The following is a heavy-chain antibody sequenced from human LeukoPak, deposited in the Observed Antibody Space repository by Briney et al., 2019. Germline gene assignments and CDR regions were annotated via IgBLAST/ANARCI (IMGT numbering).Heavy chain of an antibody. CDR1: GFTFSSYS. D-gene: IGHD3-3*01. V-gene: IGHV3-48*04. J-gene: IGHJ6*03. CDR2: ISSSSSII. CDR3: ARTNVLRFLEWSDYYYYYYMDV. Sequence: GGSLRLSCAASGFTFSSYSMNWVRQAPGKGLEWVSYISSSSSIIYYADSVKGRFTISRDNAKNSLYLQMNSLRAEDTAVYYCARTNVLRFLEWSDYYYYYYMDVWGKGTTVTVSS.